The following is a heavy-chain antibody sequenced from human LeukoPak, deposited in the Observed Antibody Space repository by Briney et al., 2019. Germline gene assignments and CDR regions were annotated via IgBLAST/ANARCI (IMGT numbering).Heavy chain of an antibody. CDR3: ARVGDNTAFDY. Sequence: GGSLRLSCAASGFTFSTYALHWVRQVPGEGLEYVSAISSIGGTTYYANSVKGRFTISRDNSKNTLYLQMGSLKPEDTAVYYCARVGDNTAFDYWGQGTLVTVSS. J-gene: IGHJ4*02. V-gene: IGHV3-64*01. CDR2: ISSIGGTT. CDR1: GFTFSTYA. D-gene: IGHD2-21*01.